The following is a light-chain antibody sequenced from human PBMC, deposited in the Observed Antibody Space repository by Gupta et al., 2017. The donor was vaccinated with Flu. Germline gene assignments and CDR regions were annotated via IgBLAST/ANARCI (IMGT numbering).Light chain of an antibody. Sequence: PLSLSASIGDRVTSTCQSIQNIKTYINWYQQKPGKAPKLLIYAASNLEIGVPSRFSGSGSGTDFTLTIISLQTEDVATYYCQQRYSSPYTFGQGTKVEIK. V-gene: IGKV1-39*01. CDR1: QNIKTY. CDR2: AAS. CDR3: QQRYSSPYT. J-gene: IGKJ2*01.